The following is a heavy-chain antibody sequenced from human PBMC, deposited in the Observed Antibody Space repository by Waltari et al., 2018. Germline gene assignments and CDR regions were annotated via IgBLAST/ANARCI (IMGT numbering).Heavy chain of an antibody. J-gene: IGHJ4*02. D-gene: IGHD2-15*01. Sequence: QLQLQESGPGLVKPSEPLSRTCTVSCSSMSNTSYLWVWIRQPPGKGLEWVGSISYSGTTNYNPSLKNRVTISLDTSKNQFSLDLRSVTAGDTAVYFCARQGGGGRSFDYWGQGALVTVSS. V-gene: IGHV4-39*01. CDR3: ARQGGGGRSFDY. CDR1: CSSMSNTSYL. CDR2: ISYSGTT.